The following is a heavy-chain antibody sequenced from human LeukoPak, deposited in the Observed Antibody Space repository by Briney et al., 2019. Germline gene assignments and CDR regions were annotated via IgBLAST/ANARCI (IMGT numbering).Heavy chain of an antibody. Sequence: SETLSLTCTVSGGSINSYYWSWLRQSPVKGLEWIGYIFPSGSAFYNPSLESRVTISLDTSENQFSLMLSSVTAADTAVYYCARRNHYFYYMDVWGKGTTVTVSS. CDR2: IFPSGSA. CDR3: ARRNHYFYYMDV. CDR1: GGSINSYY. V-gene: IGHV4-4*09. J-gene: IGHJ6*03.